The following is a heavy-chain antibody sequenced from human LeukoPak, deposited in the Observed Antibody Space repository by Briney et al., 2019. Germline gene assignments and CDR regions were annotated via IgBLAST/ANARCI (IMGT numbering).Heavy chain of an antibody. CDR2: INPSGDST. CDR3: ARTYYYDSRGPNWFDP. D-gene: IGHD3-22*01. J-gene: IGHJ5*02. CDR1: GYTFTSYY. V-gene: IGHV1-46*01. Sequence: ASVKVSCKASGYTFTSYYIHWVRQAPGQGLEWMGKINPSGDSTNYAQKFQGRVTMTTDTSTSTVYMELSSLRSEDTAVYYCARTYYYDSRGPNWFDPWGQGTLVTVSS.